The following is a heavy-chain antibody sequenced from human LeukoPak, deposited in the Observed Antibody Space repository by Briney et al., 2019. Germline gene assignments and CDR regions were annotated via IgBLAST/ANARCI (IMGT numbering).Heavy chain of an antibody. Sequence: GASVKVSRKASGGTFSSYAISWVRQAPGQGLEWMGGIIPIFGTANYAQKFQGRVTITADKSTSTAYMELSSLRSEDTAVYYCEALLDYYDSSGYPSWGQGTLVTVSS. J-gene: IGHJ4*02. CDR3: EALLDYYDSSGYPS. CDR1: GGTFSSYA. V-gene: IGHV1-69*06. D-gene: IGHD3-22*01. CDR2: IIPIFGTA.